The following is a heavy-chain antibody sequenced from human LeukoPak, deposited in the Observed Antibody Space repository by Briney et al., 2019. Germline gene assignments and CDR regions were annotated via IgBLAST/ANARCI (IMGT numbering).Heavy chain of an antibody. Sequence: SAVKVSRKPSVGTLSSYAVSWVRPAPGQGREWVGGIIPIFGTANYAQKFQGRVTITTDESTSTAYMELSSLRSEDTAVYYCAREGIAAARALQCWGQGTLVTVSS. J-gene: IGHJ4*02. V-gene: IGHV1-69*05. CDR3: AREGIAAARALQC. CDR1: VGTLSSYA. CDR2: IIPIFGTA. D-gene: IGHD6-13*01.